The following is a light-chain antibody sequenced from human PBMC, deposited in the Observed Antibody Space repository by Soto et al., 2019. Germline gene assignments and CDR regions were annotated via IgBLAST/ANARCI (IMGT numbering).Light chain of an antibody. CDR3: SSYTGSNTLV. CDR1: SSDVGGYNY. J-gene: IGLJ2*01. Sequence: QSALTQPASVSGSPGQSITISCTGTSSDVGGYNYVSWYQQHPGKAPKLMIYEVTNRPSGVSNRFSGSRSGNTASLTISGIQAEDEADYYCSSYTGSNTLVFGGGTKLTVL. CDR2: EVT. V-gene: IGLV2-14*01.